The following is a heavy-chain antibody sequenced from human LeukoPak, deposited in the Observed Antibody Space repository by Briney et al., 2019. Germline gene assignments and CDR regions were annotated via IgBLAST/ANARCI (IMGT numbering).Heavy chain of an antibody. V-gene: IGHV4-39*01. CDR2: IYYGGNI. D-gene: IGHD5-12*01. Sequence: SETLSLTCSVSGDSIAATSYYWAWIPQPPGKGLEWIGSIYYGGNINYDPSLQSRVTISIDTSKNQFSLSLTSVTAADTAVYFCARQIRYTYDPNWFHPWGQGTLVTVSS. CDR1: GDSIAATSYY. J-gene: IGHJ5*02. CDR3: ARQIRYTYDPNWFHP.